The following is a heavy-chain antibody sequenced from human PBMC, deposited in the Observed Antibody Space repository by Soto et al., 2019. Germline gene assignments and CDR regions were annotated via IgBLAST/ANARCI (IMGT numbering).Heavy chain of an antibody. CDR2: ISGSGGST. CDR3: AKDYKDTAMVTEGFDY. CDR1: GFTFSSYA. J-gene: IGHJ4*02. V-gene: IGHV3-23*01. D-gene: IGHD5-18*01. Sequence: PGGSLRLSCAAPGFTFSSYAMNWVRQAPGKGLEWVSGISGSGGSTYYADSVKGRFTISRDNSKNTLYLQMNSLRAEDTAVYYCAKDYKDTAMVTEGFDYWGQGTLVTVSS.